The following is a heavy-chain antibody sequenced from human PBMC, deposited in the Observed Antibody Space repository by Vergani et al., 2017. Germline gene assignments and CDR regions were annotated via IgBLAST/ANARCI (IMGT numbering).Heavy chain of an antibody. V-gene: IGHV3-21*01. CDR3: ARDNDYYDSSGYYDV. J-gene: IGHJ4*02. D-gene: IGHD3-22*01. Sequence: EVQLVESGGGLVKPGGSLRLSCAASGFIFSTYSMNWVRQAPGKGLEWVSSISGSSSYIYYVDSVKGRFTISRDNAKNSLYLQMNSLRAEDTAVYYCARDNDYYDSSGYYDVWGQGTLVTVSS. CDR1: GFIFSTYS. CDR2: ISGSSSYI.